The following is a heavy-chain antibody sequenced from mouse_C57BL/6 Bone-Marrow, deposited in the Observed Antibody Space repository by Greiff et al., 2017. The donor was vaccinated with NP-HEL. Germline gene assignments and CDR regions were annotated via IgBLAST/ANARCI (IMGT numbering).Heavy chain of an antibody. Sequence: EVQLQQSGPELVKPGASVKISCKASGYSFTDYNMNWVKQSNGKSLEWIGVINPNYGTTSYNQKFKGKATLTVDQSSSTAYMQLNSLTSEDSAVYYCARGYYYGSSYEGYWYFDVWGTGTTVTVSS. V-gene: IGHV1-39*01. D-gene: IGHD1-1*01. CDR3: ARGYYYGSSYEGYWYFDV. J-gene: IGHJ1*03. CDR2: INPNYGTT. CDR1: GYSFTDYN.